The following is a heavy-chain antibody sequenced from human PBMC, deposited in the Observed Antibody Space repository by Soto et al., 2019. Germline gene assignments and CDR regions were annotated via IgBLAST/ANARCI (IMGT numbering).Heavy chain of an antibody. CDR3: AKDGVTTVVLDAFDI. D-gene: IGHD4-17*01. Sequence: PGGSLRLSCAASGFTVSSNYMSWVRQAPGKGLEWVSAISGSGGSTYYADSVKGRFTISRDNSKNTLYLQMNSLRAEDTAVYYCAKDGVTTVVLDAFDIWGQGTMVTVSS. CDR2: ISGSGGST. J-gene: IGHJ3*02. CDR1: GFTVSSNY. V-gene: IGHV3-23*01.